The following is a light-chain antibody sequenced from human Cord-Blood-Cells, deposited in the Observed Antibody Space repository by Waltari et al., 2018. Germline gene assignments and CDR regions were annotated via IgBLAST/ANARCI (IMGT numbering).Light chain of an antibody. V-gene: IGKV3-20*01. CDR3: QQYGSSLYT. J-gene: IGKJ2*01. Sequence: ELVLTQSPGTLSLSPGERATLSCRASQSVSSSYLAWYQQKPGQVPRLLIYGASXXXTXIXXRFSGSWSGTDFTLTISRLEPEDFAVYYCQQYGSSLYTFGQGTKLEIK. CDR1: QSVSSSY. CDR2: GAS.